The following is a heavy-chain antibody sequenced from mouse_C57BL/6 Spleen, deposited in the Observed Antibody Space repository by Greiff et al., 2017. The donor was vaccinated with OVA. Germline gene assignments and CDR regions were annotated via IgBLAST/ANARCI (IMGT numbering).Heavy chain of an antibody. CDR1: GYTFTDYE. Sequence: QVQLKQSGAELVRPGASVTLSCKASGYTFTDYEMHWVKQTPVHGLEWIGAIDPETGGTAYNQKFKGKAILTADKSSSTAYMELRSLTSEDSAVYYCTRSIYYDYDGRAWFAYWGQGTLVTVSA. J-gene: IGHJ3*01. CDR2: IDPETGGT. D-gene: IGHD2-4*01. V-gene: IGHV1-15*01. CDR3: TRSIYYDYDGRAWFAY.